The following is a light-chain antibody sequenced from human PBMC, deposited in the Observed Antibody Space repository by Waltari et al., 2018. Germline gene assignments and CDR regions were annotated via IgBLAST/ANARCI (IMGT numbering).Light chain of an antibody. CDR1: QSLLYSDGYTY. J-gene: IGKJ2*01. Sequence: EIVLTQSPLSLPVTPGEPASISCRSSQSLLYSDGYTYLDWYLQKPGQSPQLLIYLGSNRASGVPDRFSGGGSGTDFTLKISRVEAEDVGVYYCMQSLQVETFGQGTKLEIK. CDR2: LGS. CDR3: MQSLQVET. V-gene: IGKV2-28*01.